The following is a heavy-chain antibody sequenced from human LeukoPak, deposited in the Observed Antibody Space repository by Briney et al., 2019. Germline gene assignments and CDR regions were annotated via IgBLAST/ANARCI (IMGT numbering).Heavy chain of an antibody. D-gene: IGHD3-3*01. Sequence: PSETLSLTXTVSGGSISSSSYYWGWIRQPPGTGLEWIGSIYYSGTTYYNPSLKSRVTISVDTSKSQFSLRLTSVTAADTAVYYCARHVRFLEWLSSYYFDYWGQGTLVTVSS. CDR2: IYYSGTT. V-gene: IGHV4-39*01. J-gene: IGHJ4*02. CDR1: GGSISSSSYY. CDR3: ARHVRFLEWLSSYYFDY.